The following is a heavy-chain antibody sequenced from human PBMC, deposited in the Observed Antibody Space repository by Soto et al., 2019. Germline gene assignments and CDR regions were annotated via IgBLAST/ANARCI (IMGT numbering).Heavy chain of an antibody. V-gene: IGHV4-59*01. CDR1: GGSNSSYY. CDR2: IYYSGST. Sequence: SETLSLTCTVSGGSNSSYYWSWIRQPPGKGLEWFGYIYYSGSTNYTPSLKSRVTISVDTSKNQFSLKLSSVTAADTAVYYCARDLIAAAGTLSRGDYYYYGMDVWGQGTTVTVS. CDR3: ARDLIAAAGTLSRGDYYYYGMDV. D-gene: IGHD6-13*01. J-gene: IGHJ6*02.